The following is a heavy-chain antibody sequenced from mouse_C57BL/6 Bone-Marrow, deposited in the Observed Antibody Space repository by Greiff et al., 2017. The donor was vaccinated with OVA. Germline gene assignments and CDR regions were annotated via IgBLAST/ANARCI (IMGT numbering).Heavy chain of an antibody. Sequence: QVQLQQSGAELARPGASVKMSCKASGYTFTSYTMHWVKQRPGQGLEWIVYINPSSGYTKYNQKFKDKATLTADKSSSTAYMQLSSLTSEDSAVYYCARNYYYGSRSYWYFDVWGTGTTVTVSS. V-gene: IGHV1-4*01. J-gene: IGHJ1*03. CDR3: ARNYYYGSRSYWYFDV. D-gene: IGHD1-1*01. CDR2: INPSSGYT. CDR1: GYTFTSYT.